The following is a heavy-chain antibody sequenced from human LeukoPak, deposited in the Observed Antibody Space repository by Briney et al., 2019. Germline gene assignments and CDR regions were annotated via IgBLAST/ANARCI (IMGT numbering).Heavy chain of an antibody. D-gene: IGHD2-15*01. CDR1: GFTFSDYY. V-gene: IGHV3-11*01. J-gene: IGHJ4*02. CDR3: ARGSRASGPFHG. CDR2: ISSSDSPR. Sequence: GGSLRLSCAASGFTFSDYYMSWIRQAPGKGLEWISYISSSDSPRFYADSVKGRFTISRDNAKKSLFLQMDSLRAEDTAVYYCARGSRASGPFHGWGQGTLVTVSS.